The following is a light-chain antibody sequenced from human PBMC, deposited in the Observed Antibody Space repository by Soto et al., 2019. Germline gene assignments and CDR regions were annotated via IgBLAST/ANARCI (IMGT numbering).Light chain of an antibody. CDR1: QSITSW. CDR2: KAS. Sequence: DIQMTQSPSTLSASVGDRVTITCRASQSITSWLAWYQQKPGKAPKLLIYKASTLKSGVPSRFSGSGSGTEFTLTISSLQPDDFATYYCQHYNSYSEALGQGTRWIS. J-gene: IGKJ1*01. CDR3: QHYNSYSEA. V-gene: IGKV1-5*03.